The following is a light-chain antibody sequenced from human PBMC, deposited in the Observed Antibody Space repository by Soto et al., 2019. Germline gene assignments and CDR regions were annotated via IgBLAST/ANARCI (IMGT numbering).Light chain of an antibody. V-gene: IGKV3-11*01. CDR2: DAS. CDR1: QSFSGY. J-gene: IGKJ5*01. CDR3: QQRSNWPPVIT. Sequence: LTQSPATLSLSPGERATLSCRASQSFSGYLAWYQQKPGQAPRLLIYDASKRATGIPARFSGRGSGTDFTLTISSLEPEDFAVYYCQQRSNWPPVITFGQGTRLEIK.